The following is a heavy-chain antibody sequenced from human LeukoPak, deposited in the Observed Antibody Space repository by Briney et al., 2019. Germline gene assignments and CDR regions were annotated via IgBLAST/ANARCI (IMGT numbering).Heavy chain of an antibody. CDR2: ISSSSSYI. D-gene: IGHD3-16*01. V-gene: IGHV3-21*01. J-gene: IGHJ3*02. CDR1: GFTFSSYE. CDR3: ARDNMITFGGVLTSDAFDI. Sequence: PGGSLRLSCAASGFTFSSYEMNWVRQAPGKGLEWVSSISSSSSYIYYADSVKGRFTISRDNAKNSLYLQMNSLRAEDTAVYYCARDNMITFGGVLTSDAFDIWGQGTMVTVSS.